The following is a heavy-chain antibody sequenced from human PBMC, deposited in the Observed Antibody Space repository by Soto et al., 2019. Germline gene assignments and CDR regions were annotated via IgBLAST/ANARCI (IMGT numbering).Heavy chain of an antibody. Sequence: PSETLSLTCTVSGGSISSSSYYWGWIRQPPGKGLEWIGSIYYSGSTYYNPSLKSRVTISVDTSKSQFSLKLSSVTAADTAVYYCTCIFSGGYGYGFYYYRMDVWGQGTTVTVSS. J-gene: IGHJ6*02. CDR1: GGSISSSSYY. CDR2: IYYSGST. CDR3: TCIFSGGYGYGFYYYRMDV. V-gene: IGHV4-39*01. D-gene: IGHD5-18*01.